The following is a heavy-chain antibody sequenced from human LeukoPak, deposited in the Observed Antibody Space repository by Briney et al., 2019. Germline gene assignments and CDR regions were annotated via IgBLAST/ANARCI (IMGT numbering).Heavy chain of an antibody. CDR3: ARLVWGSLTGYYFDY. V-gene: IGHV4-38-2*01. Sequence: PSETLSLTCAVSGYSISSGYYWGWIRQPPGKGLEWIGNIYHSGSTYYNPSPKSRVTISVDTSKNQFSLKLSSVTAADTAVYYCARLVWGSLTGYYFDYWGQGTLVTVSS. D-gene: IGHD3-16*01. CDR2: IYHSGST. CDR1: GYSISSGYY. J-gene: IGHJ4*02.